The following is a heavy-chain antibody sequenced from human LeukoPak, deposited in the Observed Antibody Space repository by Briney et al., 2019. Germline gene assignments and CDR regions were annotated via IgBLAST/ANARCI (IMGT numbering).Heavy chain of an antibody. V-gene: IGHV3-30*04. J-gene: IGHJ4*02. CDR1: GFTFSSYA. D-gene: IGHD5-24*01. Sequence: GGSLRLSCAASGFTFSSYAMHWVRQAPGKGLEWVAVISYDGSNKYYADSVKGRFTISRDNSKNTLYLQMNSLRAEDTAVYYCARDNRNYMFDYWGQGILVTVSS. CDR3: ARDNRNYMFDY. CDR2: ISYDGSNK.